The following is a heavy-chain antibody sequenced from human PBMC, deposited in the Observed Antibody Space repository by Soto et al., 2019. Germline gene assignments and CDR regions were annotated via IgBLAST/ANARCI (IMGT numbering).Heavy chain of an antibody. CDR2: IWYDGSNK. CDR1: GFTFSTYG. CDR3: ARDLGYYDSSGH. J-gene: IGHJ4*02. V-gene: IGHV3-33*01. Sequence: GGSLRLSCAASGFTFSTYGMHWVRQAPGKGLEWVAVIWYDGSNKYYADSVKGRFTISRDNSKNTLYLQMNSRRAEDTAVYYCARDLGYYDSSGHWGQGTLVTVSS. D-gene: IGHD3-22*01.